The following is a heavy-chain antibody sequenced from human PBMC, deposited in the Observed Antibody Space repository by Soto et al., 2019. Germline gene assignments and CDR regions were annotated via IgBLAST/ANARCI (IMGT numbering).Heavy chain of an antibody. CDR1: GGSFSDYY. D-gene: IGHD2-2*01. Sequence: SETLSLTCAVYGGSFSDYYWTWIRQPPGRGLEWIGEINHSGSANYNPSLKSRVTISVDTSKNQFSLKLSSVTAADTAVYYCASYPLLALCSSTSCEPRYFGYWGQGTLVTVSS. V-gene: IGHV4-34*01. CDR3: ASYPLLALCSSTSCEPRYFGY. J-gene: IGHJ4*02. CDR2: INHSGSA.